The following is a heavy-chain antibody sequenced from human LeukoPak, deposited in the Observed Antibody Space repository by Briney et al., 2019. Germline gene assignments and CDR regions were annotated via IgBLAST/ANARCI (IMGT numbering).Heavy chain of an antibody. V-gene: IGHV3-9*01. J-gene: IGHJ6*02. Sequence: GRSLRLSCAASGFTFDDYAMHWVRHAPGKGLEWVSGTSWNSGSIGYADSVKGRFTISRDNAKNSLYLQMNSLRAEDTALYYCVKGIAADYYYYGMDVWGQGTTVTVSS. CDR1: GFTFDDYA. CDR2: TSWNSGSI. CDR3: VKGIAADYYYYGMDV.